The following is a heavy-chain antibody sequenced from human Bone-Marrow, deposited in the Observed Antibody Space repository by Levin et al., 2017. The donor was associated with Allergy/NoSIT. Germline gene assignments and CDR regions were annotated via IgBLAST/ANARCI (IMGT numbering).Heavy chain of an antibody. Sequence: SETLSLTCTVSGASIRSGAYYWSWVRQPPGQGLEWIGYIYYNGSTYFNPSLKSRVSISVDTSKNQFSLKLSSVTAADTAAYYCARVLAVFDGSAMAYDYWGRGSLVTVSS. CDR2: IYYNGST. CDR3: ARVLAVFDGSAMAYDY. J-gene: IGHJ4*02. CDR1: GASIRSGAYY. V-gene: IGHV4-31*03. D-gene: IGHD3-10*01.